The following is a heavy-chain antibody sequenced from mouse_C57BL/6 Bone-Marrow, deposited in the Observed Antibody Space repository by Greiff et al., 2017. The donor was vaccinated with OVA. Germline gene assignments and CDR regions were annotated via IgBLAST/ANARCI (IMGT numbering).Heavy chain of an antibody. CDR2: ISDGGSYT. D-gene: IGHD2-2*01. CDR3: ARGRDYGYDGFAY. CDR1: GFTFSSYA. Sequence: EVQVVESGGGLVKPGGSLKLSCAASGFTFSSYAMSWVRQTPEKRLEWVATISDGGSYTYYPDNVKGRFTISRDNAKNNLYLQMRHLKSEDTAMYYCARGRDYGYDGFAYWGQGTLVTVSA. J-gene: IGHJ3*01. V-gene: IGHV5-4*01.